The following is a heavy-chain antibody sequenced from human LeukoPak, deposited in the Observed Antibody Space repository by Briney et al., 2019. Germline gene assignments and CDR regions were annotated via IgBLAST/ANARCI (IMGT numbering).Heavy chain of an antibody. CDR2: ISGSGGTT. Sequence: PGGSLRLPCAASGFTFSSYSMSWVRQAPGKGLEWVSAISGSGGTTIYADSVKGRFTISRDNSKNTLYLQMNSLRAEDTAMYYVTRTAQYTCFDPWGQGTLVTVSS. D-gene: IGHD1-7*01. CDR1: GFTFSSYS. J-gene: IGHJ5*02. CDR3: TRTAQYTCFDP. V-gene: IGHV3-23*01.